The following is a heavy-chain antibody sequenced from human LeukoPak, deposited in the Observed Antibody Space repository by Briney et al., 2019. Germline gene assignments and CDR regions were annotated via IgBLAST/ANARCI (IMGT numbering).Heavy chain of an antibody. CDR3: ARGPGIAVAPLQH. V-gene: IGHV3-21*01. CDR2: ISSSGSGNI. J-gene: IGHJ1*01. CDR1: GFTFSSYS. D-gene: IGHD6-19*01. Sequence: PGGFLRLSCAASGFTFSSYSMIWVRQAPGKGLEWVSCISSSGSGNIYYSDAVKGRFTLSRDSAKNSLYLQMNSLRVEDTAFYYCARGPGIAVAPLQHWGQGTLVSVSS.